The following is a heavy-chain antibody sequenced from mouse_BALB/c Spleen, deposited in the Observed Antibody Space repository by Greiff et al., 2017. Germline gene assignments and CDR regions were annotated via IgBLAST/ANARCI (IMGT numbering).Heavy chain of an antibody. J-gene: IGHJ4*01. CDR3: ARPSSPTAYYAMDY. CDR1: GFTFSSYG. D-gene: IGHD1-2*01. CDR2: ISSGGSYT. V-gene: IGHV5-6*01. Sequence: EVQRVESGGDLVKPGGSLKLSCAASGFTFSSYGMSWVRQTPDKRLEWVATISSGGSYTYYPDSVKGRFTISRDNAKNTLYLQMSSLKSEDTAMYYCARPSSPTAYYAMDYWGQGTSVTVSS.